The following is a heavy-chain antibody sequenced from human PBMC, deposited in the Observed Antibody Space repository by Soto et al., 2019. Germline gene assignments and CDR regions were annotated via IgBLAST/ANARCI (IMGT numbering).Heavy chain of an antibody. D-gene: IGHD1-26*01. CDR1: GGTFSSYA. CDR3: ARTTTLSGSYGFDP. V-gene: IGHV1-69*12. Sequence: QVQLVQSGAEVKKPGSSVKVSCKASGGTFSSYAISWVRQAPGQGLEWMGGIIPIFGTANYAQKFQGRVTXSAXEXMSTAYMELSSLRSEDTAVYYCARTTTLSGSYGFDPWGQGTLVTVSS. CDR2: IIPIFGTA. J-gene: IGHJ5*02.